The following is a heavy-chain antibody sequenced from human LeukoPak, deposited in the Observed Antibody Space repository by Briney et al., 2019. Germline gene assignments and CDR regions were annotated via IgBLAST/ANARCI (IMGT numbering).Heavy chain of an antibody. J-gene: IGHJ4*02. CDR1: GFTFSSDA. CDR3: AKDGACTRADY. V-gene: IGHV3-23*01. Sequence: GGSLRLSCAASGFTFSSDAMSWVRLAPGKGLEWVSAVSGCGGSTYYADSVKGRFTISRDNSKNTLYLQMNSLTAADTAVYYCAKDGACTRADYWGQGTLVTVSS. CDR2: VSGCGGST. D-gene: IGHD2-8*01.